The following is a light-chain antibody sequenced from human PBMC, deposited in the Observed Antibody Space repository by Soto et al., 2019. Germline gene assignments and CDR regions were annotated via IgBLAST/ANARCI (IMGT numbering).Light chain of an antibody. CDR2: GAT. Sequence: EIVLTQSPGTLSLSPGERATLSCRASQSVSSTYLVWYQQKPGQAPRLLIYGATSRASGIPDRFSGSGSGTDFTLTISRLEPEDFAVYYCQQFGDSLTVGPGTKVDIK. CDR1: QSVSSTY. V-gene: IGKV3-20*01. CDR3: QQFGDSLT. J-gene: IGKJ3*01.